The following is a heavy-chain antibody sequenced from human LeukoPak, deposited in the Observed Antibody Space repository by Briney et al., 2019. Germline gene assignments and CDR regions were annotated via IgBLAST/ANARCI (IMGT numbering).Heavy chain of an antibody. D-gene: IGHD3-22*01. CDR1: GYSISSGYY. CDR2: IYHSGST. V-gene: IGHV4-38-2*02. CDR3: ARCRYYYDSSGYYWVSYYYYMDV. Sequence: PSETLSLTCTVSGYSISSGYYWGWIRQPPGKGLEWIGSIYHSGSTYYNPSLKSRVTISVDTSKNQFSLKLSSVTAADTAVYYCARCRYYYDSSGYYWVSYYYYMDVWGKGTTVTVSS. J-gene: IGHJ6*03.